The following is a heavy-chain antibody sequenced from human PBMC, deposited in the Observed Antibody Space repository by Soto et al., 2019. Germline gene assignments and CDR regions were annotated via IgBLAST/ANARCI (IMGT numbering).Heavy chain of an antibody. CDR2: IKQYGSET. CDR1: GFKLTNYW. J-gene: IGHJ3*02. V-gene: IGHV3-7*01. Sequence: PGGSLRLSCVASGFKLTNYWMSWVRQAPGKGLEWVAGIKQYGSETYYVDSVKGRFSISRDNAKNSLFLQMSSLRAEDTAVYFCALQLLGLQDAFDIWGQGTMVTVSS. D-gene: IGHD3-16*01. CDR3: ALQLLGLQDAFDI.